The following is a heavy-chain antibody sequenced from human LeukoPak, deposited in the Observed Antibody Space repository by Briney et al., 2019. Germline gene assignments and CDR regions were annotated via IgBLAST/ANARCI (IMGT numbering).Heavy chain of an antibody. CDR3: ARGIDSSPSFDY. CDR1: GGSISSHY. CDR2: IYYSGST. Sequence: SKTLSLTCTVSGGSISSHYWSWIRQPPGKGLEWIGYIYYSGSTNYNPSLKSRVTISVDTSKNQFSLKLSSVTAADTAVYYCARGIDSSPSFDYWGQGTLVTASS. J-gene: IGHJ4*02. V-gene: IGHV4-59*11. D-gene: IGHD6-13*01.